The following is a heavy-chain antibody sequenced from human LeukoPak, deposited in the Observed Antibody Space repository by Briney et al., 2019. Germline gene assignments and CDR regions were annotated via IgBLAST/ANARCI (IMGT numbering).Heavy chain of an antibody. D-gene: IGHD6-13*01. Sequence: SETLSLTCTVSGGSISSYYWSWIRQPPGKGLGWIGYIYYSGSTNYNPSLKSRVTISVDTSKNQFSLKLSSVTAADTAVYYCARGIAAAGTGYFDYWGQGTLVTVSS. CDR3: ARGIAAAGTGYFDY. V-gene: IGHV4-59*01. J-gene: IGHJ4*02. CDR1: GGSISSYY. CDR2: IYYSGST.